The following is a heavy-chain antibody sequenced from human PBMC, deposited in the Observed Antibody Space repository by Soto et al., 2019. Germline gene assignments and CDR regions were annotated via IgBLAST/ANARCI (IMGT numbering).Heavy chain of an antibody. CDR3: AKSGGQFYYSNTMDV. D-gene: IGHD1-26*01. J-gene: IGHJ6*02. V-gene: IGHV3-23*01. CDR1: GFTFSSYA. Sequence: GGSLRLSCVASGFTFSSYAMNWVRQAPGKGLEWVSGISGSGVSTYYADSVKGRFTISRDNSKNTLYLQMNALRAEDTALYYCAKSGGQFYYSNTMDVWGQGTTVTVSS. CDR2: ISGSGVST.